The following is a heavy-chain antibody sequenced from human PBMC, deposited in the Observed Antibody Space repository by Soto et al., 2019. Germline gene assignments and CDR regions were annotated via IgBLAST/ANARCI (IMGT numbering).Heavy chain of an antibody. CDR1: GFTFSSYA. V-gene: IGHV3-23*01. CDR2: ISGSGGST. J-gene: IGHJ4*02. CDR3: AKRWGNRFLEPRDYFDY. D-gene: IGHD3-3*01. Sequence: LRLSCAASGFTFSSYAMSWVRQAPGKGLEWVSSISGSGGSTYHADSVKGRFTISRDNSKNTLYLQMNSLRVEDTAVYYCAKRWGNRFLEPRDYFDYWGQGTLVTVSS.